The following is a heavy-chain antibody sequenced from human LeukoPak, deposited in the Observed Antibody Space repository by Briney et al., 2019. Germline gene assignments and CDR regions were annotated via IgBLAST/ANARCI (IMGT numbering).Heavy chain of an antibody. D-gene: IGHD4-17*01. J-gene: IGHJ4*02. Sequence: ASVKVSCKASGYTFTSYGISWVRQAPGQRLEWMGWISAYNGNTNYAQKLQGRVTMTTDTSTSTAYMELRSLRSDDTAVYYCARDLGEVDDGDYVDYWGQGALVTVSS. V-gene: IGHV1-18*01. CDR1: GYTFTSYG. CDR2: ISAYNGNT. CDR3: ARDLGEVDDGDYVDY.